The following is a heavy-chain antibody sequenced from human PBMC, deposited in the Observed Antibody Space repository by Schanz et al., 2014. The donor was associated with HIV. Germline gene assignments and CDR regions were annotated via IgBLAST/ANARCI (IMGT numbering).Heavy chain of an antibody. J-gene: IGHJ5*02. CDR1: GFTFNSYG. V-gene: IGHV3-33*01. Sequence: QVQLVESGGGVVQPGRSLRLSCAASGFTFNSYGMHWVRQAPGKGLEWLAAIWYDGSNKFYADSLRGRFTISRDNSKNTLYLQMNSLRVEDTAVYYCARDYHWNWFDPWGQGTLVTVSS. CDR3: ARDYHWNWFDP. CDR2: IWYDGSNK. D-gene: IGHD1-20*01.